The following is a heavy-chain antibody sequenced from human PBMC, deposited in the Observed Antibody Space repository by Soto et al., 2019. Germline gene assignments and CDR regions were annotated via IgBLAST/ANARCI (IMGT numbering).Heavy chain of an antibody. Sequence: QLQLQESGPGLVKPSETLSLTCTVSGGSISSSSYYWGWIRQPPGKGLEWIGRIYYSGSTYYNPSLKSRVTISVDTTKNQFSLKLSSVTAADTAVYYCARHDGVAVAEEGYFDYWGQGTLVTVSS. CDR1: GGSISSSSYY. V-gene: IGHV4-39*01. D-gene: IGHD6-19*01. J-gene: IGHJ4*02. CDR2: IYYSGST. CDR3: ARHDGVAVAEEGYFDY.